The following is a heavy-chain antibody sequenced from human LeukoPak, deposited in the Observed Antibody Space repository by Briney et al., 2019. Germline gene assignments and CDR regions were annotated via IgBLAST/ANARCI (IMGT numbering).Heavy chain of an antibody. V-gene: IGHV3-30-3*01. D-gene: IGHD3-10*01. CDR2: ISCDGSNK. CDR3: ASPPTYGSGSSGGGP. CDR1: GFSFSSYA. J-gene: IGHJ5*02. Sequence: GGSLRLSCAASGFSFSSYAMHWVRQAPGKGLEWVAVISCDGSNKYYADSVKGRFTISIDNSKNTLYLQMNSLRAEDTAVYYCASPPTYGSGSSGGGPWGQGTLVAVSS.